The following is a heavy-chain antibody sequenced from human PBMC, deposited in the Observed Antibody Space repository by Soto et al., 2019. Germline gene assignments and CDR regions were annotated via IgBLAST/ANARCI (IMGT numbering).Heavy chain of an antibody. V-gene: IGHV3-49*03. Sequence: GGSLRLSCTASGFNFGDYAMSWFRQATGKGLEWVGFIRSTAYGGTTEYAPSVKGRVTISREDSKSIAYLQMNSLTIYYTAVDYCTRDRQQLVRLFDYWGQGTLVTVSS. J-gene: IGHJ4*02. CDR2: IRSTAYGGTT. D-gene: IGHD6-13*01. CDR1: GFNFGDYA. CDR3: TRDRQQLVRLFDY.